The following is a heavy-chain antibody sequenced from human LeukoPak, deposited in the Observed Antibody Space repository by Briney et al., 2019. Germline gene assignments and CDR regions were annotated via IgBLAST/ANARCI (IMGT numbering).Heavy chain of an antibody. CDR1: GGTFSSYA. CDR3: ARVPLTIFGVVIPYFDY. D-gene: IGHD3-3*01. V-gene: IGHV1-69*01. Sequence: SVTVSCKASGGTFSSYAISWVRQAPGQGLEWMGGIIPIFGTANYAQKFQGRVTITADESTSTAYMELSSLRSEDTAVYYCARVPLTIFGVVIPYFDYWGQGTLVTVSS. CDR2: IIPIFGTA. J-gene: IGHJ4*02.